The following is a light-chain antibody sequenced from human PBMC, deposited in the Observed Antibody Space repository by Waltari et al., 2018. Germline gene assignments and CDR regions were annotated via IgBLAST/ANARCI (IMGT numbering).Light chain of an antibody. CDR2: DDG. J-gene: IGLJ1*01. CDR3: QVWDSGSDHYV. Sequence: SYVLPQPPSVSVAPGQTARITCEGNKIGSNNAHWYQHKPGQAPVLVVYDDGDRPSGIPERFSGSNSENTATLTISRVEAGDEADYYWQVWDSGSDHYVFGTVTTVTVL. CDR1: KIGSNN. V-gene: IGLV3-21*02.